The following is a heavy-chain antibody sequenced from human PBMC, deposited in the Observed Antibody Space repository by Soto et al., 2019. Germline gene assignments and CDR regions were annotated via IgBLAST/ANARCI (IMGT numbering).Heavy chain of an antibody. CDR1: GGSISSSSYY. CDR3: ARGYCSGGSCYYYYMDV. J-gene: IGHJ6*03. CDR2: IYYSGST. Sequence: SETLSLTCTVSGGSISSSSYYWGWIRQPPGKGLEWIGSIYYSGSTYYNPSLKSRVTISVDTSKNQFSLKLSSVTAADMAVYYCARGYCSGGSCYYYYMDVWGKGTTVTVSS. D-gene: IGHD2-15*01. V-gene: IGHV4-39*01.